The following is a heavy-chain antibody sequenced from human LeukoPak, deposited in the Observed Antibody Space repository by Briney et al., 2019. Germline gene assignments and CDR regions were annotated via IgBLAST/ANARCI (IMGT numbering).Heavy chain of an antibody. CDR1: GGSISSYY. CDR3: ARDTGKSGYPDY. Sequence: SETLSLTCTVSGGSISSYYSSWIRQPAGKAPEWIGRIYSSGISNYNPSLKSRVTMSLDNSKNQLSLKLSYVTAADTAVYYCARDTGKSGYPDYWGQGTLVTVSS. CDR2: IYSSGIS. D-gene: IGHD3-3*01. V-gene: IGHV4-4*07. J-gene: IGHJ4*02.